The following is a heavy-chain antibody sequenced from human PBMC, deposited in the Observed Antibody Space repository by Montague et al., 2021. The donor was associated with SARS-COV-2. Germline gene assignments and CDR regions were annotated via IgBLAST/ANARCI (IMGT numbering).Heavy chain of an antibody. D-gene: IGHD3-10*01. J-gene: IGHJ4*02. Sequence: SETLSLTCTVSGGSISGYFWSWIRQPPGKGLEWIGYIYYSGTTKYNPALKSRVAISLETSKNQFSLKLNSVTAADTAAYYCAATDYFASGNYDFWGQGTWVTVSS. CDR1: GGSISGYF. CDR3: AATDYFASGNYDF. CDR2: IYYSGTT. V-gene: IGHV4-59*08.